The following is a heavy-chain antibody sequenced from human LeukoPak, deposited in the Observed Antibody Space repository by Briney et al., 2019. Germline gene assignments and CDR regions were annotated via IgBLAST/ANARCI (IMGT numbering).Heavy chain of an antibody. CDR3: AKDLRSGRAAAGTVPFDP. V-gene: IGHV3-30-3*01. Sequence: GGSLRLSCAVSGFSFGSFAMHWVRQTPGRGLEWVAVISTDGSKEYYADSVRGRFTISRDNSKNTLYLQMNSLRAEDTAVYYCAKDLRSGRAAAGTVPFDPWGQGTLVTVSS. CDR1: GFSFGSFA. D-gene: IGHD6-13*01. J-gene: IGHJ5*02. CDR2: ISTDGSKE.